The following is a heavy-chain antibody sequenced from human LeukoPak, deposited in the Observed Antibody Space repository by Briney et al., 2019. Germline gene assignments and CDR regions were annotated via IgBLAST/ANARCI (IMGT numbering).Heavy chain of an antibody. J-gene: IGHJ4*02. CDR1: GGSISSYY. CDR3: ARDLGYNYDY. D-gene: IGHD5-24*01. Sequence: PSETLSLTCTVSGGSISSYYRSWLRQPPGKGLEWIGYIYYSGSTNYNPSLKSRVTISVDTSKNQFSLKLSSVTAADTAVYYCARDLGYNYDYWGQGTLVTVSS. V-gene: IGHV4-59*01. CDR2: IYYSGST.